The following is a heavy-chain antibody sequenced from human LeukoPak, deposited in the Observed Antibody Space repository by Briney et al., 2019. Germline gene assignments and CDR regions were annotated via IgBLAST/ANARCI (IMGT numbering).Heavy chain of an antibody. CDR2: INSNSGGT. V-gene: IGHV1-2*02. Sequence: ASVKVSCKASGYTFTGYYMHWVRQAPGQGLEWMGWINSNSGGTNYAQKFQGRVTMTRDTSISTAYMELSRLRSDDTAVYYCARDPEYSSSAFYWFDPWGQGTLVTVSS. D-gene: IGHD6-6*01. J-gene: IGHJ5*02. CDR1: GYTFTGYY. CDR3: ARDPEYSSSAFYWFDP.